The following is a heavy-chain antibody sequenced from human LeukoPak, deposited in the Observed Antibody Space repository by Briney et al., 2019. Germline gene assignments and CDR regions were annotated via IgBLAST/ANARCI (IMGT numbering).Heavy chain of an antibody. CDR3: ARSYDSSGNWFDP. CDR2: IIPILGIA. D-gene: IGHD3-22*01. CDR1: GGTFSSYA. Sequence: ASVKVSCKASGGTFSSYAISWVRQAPGQGLEWMGRIIPILGIANYAQKFQGRVTITADKSTSTAYMELNSLRSEDTAVYYCARSYDSSGNWFDPWGQGTLVTVSS. J-gene: IGHJ5*02. V-gene: IGHV1-69*04.